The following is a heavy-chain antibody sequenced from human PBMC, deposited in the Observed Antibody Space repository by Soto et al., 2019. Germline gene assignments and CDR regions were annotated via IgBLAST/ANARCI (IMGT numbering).Heavy chain of an antibody. V-gene: IGHV4-39*01. CDR3: ARHDYIAAAGTNWFDP. CDR1: GGSISSSSYY. CDR2: IYYSGST. Sequence: PSETLSLTCTVSGGSISSSSYYWGWIRQPPGKGLEWIGSIYYSGSTYYNPSLKSRVTISVDTSKNQFSLKLSSVTAADTAVYYCARHDYIAAAGTNWFDPWGQGTLVTVSS. J-gene: IGHJ5*02. D-gene: IGHD6-13*01.